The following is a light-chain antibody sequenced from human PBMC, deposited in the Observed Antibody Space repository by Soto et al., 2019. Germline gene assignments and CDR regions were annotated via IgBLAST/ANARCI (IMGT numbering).Light chain of an antibody. Sequence: QSALTQPPSASGSPGQSVAISCSGAGSNIGSNAVTWYQQLPRTAPRLLIYTNNQRPSGVPDRFSGSRSGTSASLAISGLQSGDEADYYCATWDDILNGYVFGTGTKVTVL. CDR1: GSNIGSNA. J-gene: IGLJ1*01. CDR2: TNN. V-gene: IGLV1-44*01. CDR3: ATWDDILNGYV.